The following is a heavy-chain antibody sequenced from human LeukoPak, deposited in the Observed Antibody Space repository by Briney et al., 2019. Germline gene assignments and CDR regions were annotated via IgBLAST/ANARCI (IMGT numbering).Heavy chain of an antibody. Sequence: SETLSLTCTVSGGSLSSHYWSWIRQPPGKGLEWIGYIYYSGSTNYNPSLKSRVTISVDTSKNQFSLKLSSVTAADTAVYYCARGFSHPPYYYYMDVWGKGTTVTVSS. V-gene: IGHV4-59*11. CDR3: ARGFSHPPYYYYMDV. D-gene: IGHD3-3*02. J-gene: IGHJ6*03. CDR1: GGSLSSHY. CDR2: IYYSGST.